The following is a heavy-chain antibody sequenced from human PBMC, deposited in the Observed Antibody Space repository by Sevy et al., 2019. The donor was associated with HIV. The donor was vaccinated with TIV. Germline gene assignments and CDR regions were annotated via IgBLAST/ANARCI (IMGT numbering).Heavy chain of an antibody. CDR1: GDSISTYY. V-gene: IGHV4-59*01. CDR2: IYYTGST. D-gene: IGHD6-13*01. J-gene: IGHJ6*02. CDR3: ARGWGASACTNYGLDV. Sequence: SETLSLTCTVSGDSISTYYWSWIRQPPGKGLEWIGYIYYTGSTNYNPSLKSRVSISVDTSKNQFSLKLTSVTAADTAVYFCARGWGASACTNYGLDVWGQGTTVTVSS.